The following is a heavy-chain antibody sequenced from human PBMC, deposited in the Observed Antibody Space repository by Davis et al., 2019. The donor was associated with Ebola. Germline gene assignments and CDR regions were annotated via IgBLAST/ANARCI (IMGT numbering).Heavy chain of an antibody. D-gene: IGHD3-10*01. CDR3: AKSWFGELFPYNWFDP. CDR1: GFTFSDYY. V-gene: IGHV3-11*03. Sequence: PGGSLRLSCAASGFTFSDYYMSWIRQAPGKGLEWVSYISSSSSYTNYADSVKGRFTISRDNAKNSLYLQMNSLRAEDTALYYCAKSWFGELFPYNWFDPWGQGTLVTVSS. CDR2: ISSSSSYT. J-gene: IGHJ5*02.